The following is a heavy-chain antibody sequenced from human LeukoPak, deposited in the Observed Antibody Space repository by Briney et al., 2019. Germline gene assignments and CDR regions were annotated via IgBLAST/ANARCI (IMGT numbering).Heavy chain of an antibody. V-gene: IGHV3-9*01. Sequence: GGSLRLSCAASGFTFDDYAMHWVRQAPGKGLEWVSGISWNSGSIGYADSVKGRFTISRDNAKNSLYLQMNSLRAEDTALYYCAKDIRDIVVVVDAMNAFDIWGQGTMLTVSS. CDR3: AKDIRDIVVVVDAMNAFDI. CDR2: ISWNSGSI. J-gene: IGHJ3*02. CDR1: GFTFDDYA. D-gene: IGHD2-15*01.